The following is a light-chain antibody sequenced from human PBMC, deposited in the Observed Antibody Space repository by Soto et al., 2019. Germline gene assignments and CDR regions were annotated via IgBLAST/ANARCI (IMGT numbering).Light chain of an antibody. CDR2: GAS. J-gene: IGKJ4*01. CDR3: QQYGTSRPT. CDR1: ESVSSSQ. V-gene: IGKV3-20*01. Sequence: EIVLTQSPGTLSLSPGERATLSCRANESVSSSQLVWYQQKLGQAPRLLIYGASSRATGTPDRFSGSGSGTDFTLTISRLEPEDVVVYCCQQYGTSRPTFGGGTKVEIK.